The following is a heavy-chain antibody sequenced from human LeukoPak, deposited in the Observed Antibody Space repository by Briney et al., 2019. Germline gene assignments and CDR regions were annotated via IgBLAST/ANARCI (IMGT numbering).Heavy chain of an antibody. CDR1: GFTFTTYA. Sequence: GGSLRLSCAASGFTFTTYAMSWVRQAPGKGLEWVSVISGSGGSTNYADSVKGRFTISRDNSKNTLYLQMNSLRAEDSAVYYCAKNYGSGSSVKYYYYMDVWGKGTTVTVSS. D-gene: IGHD3-10*01. J-gene: IGHJ6*03. CDR2: ISGSGGST. CDR3: AKNYGSGSSVKYYYYMDV. V-gene: IGHV3-23*01.